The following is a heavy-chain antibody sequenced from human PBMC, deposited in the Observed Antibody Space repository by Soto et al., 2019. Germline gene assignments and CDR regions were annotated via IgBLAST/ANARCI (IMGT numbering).Heavy chain of an antibody. Sequence: PGGSLRLSCAASGFTFSSYAMSWVRQAPGKGLEWVSAISGSGGSTYYADSVKGRFTISRDNSKNTLYLQMNSLRTEDTALYYCAKVSAVGYYYYGMDVWGQGTTVTVSS. D-gene: IGHD3-10*01. CDR3: AKVSAVGYYYYGMDV. V-gene: IGHV3-23*01. J-gene: IGHJ6*02. CDR2: ISGSGGST. CDR1: GFTFSSYA.